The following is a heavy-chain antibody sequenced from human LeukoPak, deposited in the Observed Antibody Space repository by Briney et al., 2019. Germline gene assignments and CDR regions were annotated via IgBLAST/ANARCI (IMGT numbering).Heavy chain of an antibody. CDR2: IYTSGST. D-gene: IGHD6-13*01. CDR3: ARDAYSSSWYNYYAFDI. V-gene: IGHV4-4*07. Sequence: SETLSLTCTVSGGSLSSYYWSWIRQPAGRGLEGIGRIYTSGSTNYNPSLKSRVTLSVDTSKNQFSLKLSSVTAADTAVYYCARDAYSSSWYNYYAFDIWGQGTMVTVSS. CDR1: GGSLSSYY. J-gene: IGHJ3*02.